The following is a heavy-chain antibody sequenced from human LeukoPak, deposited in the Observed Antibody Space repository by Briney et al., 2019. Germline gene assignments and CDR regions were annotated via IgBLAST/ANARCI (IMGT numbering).Heavy chain of an antibody. CDR1: GDTISSRTYY. CDR3: ARQAPAANYFDY. D-gene: IGHD2-2*01. Sequence: SETLSLTCTVSGDTISSRTYYWGWIRQPPVEALEWIGSISYSGSTYYNPSLNSRVTISVDTSKNQFSLKVNSVTAADTAVYYCARQAPAANYFDYWGQGTLVTVSS. J-gene: IGHJ4*02. V-gene: IGHV4-39*01. CDR2: ISYSGST.